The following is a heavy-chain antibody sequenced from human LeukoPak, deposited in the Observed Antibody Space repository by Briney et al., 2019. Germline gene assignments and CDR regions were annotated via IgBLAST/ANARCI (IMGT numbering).Heavy chain of an antibody. CDR1: GFTFSSYG. D-gene: IGHD3-16*01. CDR2: VSFSSHII. J-gene: IGHJ4*02. V-gene: IGHV3-48*01. Sequence: GGSLRLSCAASGFTFSSYGMNWVRQALGKGLEWISYVSFSSHIISYADSVKGRFTISRDNAQNSLDLQMNSLRAEDTAVYYCAKARRFGGDYFDYWGQGTLVTVSS. CDR3: AKARRFGGDYFDY.